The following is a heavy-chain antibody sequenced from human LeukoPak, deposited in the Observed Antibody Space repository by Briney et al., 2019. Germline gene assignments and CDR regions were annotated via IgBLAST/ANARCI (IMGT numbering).Heavy chain of an antibody. J-gene: IGHJ6*03. CDR3: AKDGTVENMVGNYYYYYMDV. D-gene: IGHD4/OR15-4a*01. Sequence: PGGSLRLSCVASGFIFNNYGMNWVRQAPGEGLEWVSAISGSGDSTYYADSVQGRFAISRDNSKNTLYLQMNSLRAEDTAVYFCAKDGTVENMVGNYYYYYMDVWGKGTTVTISS. V-gene: IGHV3-23*01. CDR2: ISGSGDST. CDR1: GFIFNNYG.